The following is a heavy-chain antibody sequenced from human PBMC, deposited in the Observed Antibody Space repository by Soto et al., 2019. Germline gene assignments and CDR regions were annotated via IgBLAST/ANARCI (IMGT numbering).Heavy chain of an antibody. D-gene: IGHD3-3*01. Sequence: ASVKVSCKASGGTFSSYAISWVRQAPGQGLEWMGGIIPIFGTANYAQKFQGRVTITADESTSTAYMELSSLRSEDTAVYYCASPPSYYDFWSGPKYGMDVWGQETTVTVSS. CDR3: ASPPSYYDFWSGPKYGMDV. CDR1: GGTFSSYA. CDR2: IIPIFGTA. V-gene: IGHV1-69*13. J-gene: IGHJ6*02.